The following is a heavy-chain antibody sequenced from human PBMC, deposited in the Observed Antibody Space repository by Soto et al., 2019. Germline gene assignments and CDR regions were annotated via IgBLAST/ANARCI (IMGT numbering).Heavy chain of an antibody. V-gene: IGHV3-30*18. CDR1: GFTFSSYG. CDR2: ISYDGSNK. CDR3: AKGHLYGDYVDWFDP. D-gene: IGHD4-17*01. Sequence: GGSLRLSCAASGFTFSSYGMHWVRQAPGKGLEWVAVISYDGSNKYYADSVKGRFTISRDNSKNTLYLQMNSLRAEDTAVYYCAKGHLYGDYVDWFDPWGQGTLVTV. J-gene: IGHJ5*02.